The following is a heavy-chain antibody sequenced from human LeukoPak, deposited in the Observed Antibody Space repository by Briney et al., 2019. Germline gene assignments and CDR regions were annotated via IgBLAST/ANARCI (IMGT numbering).Heavy chain of an antibody. CDR2: MNPNSGNT. CDR3: ARDAVAGCYYYGMDV. V-gene: IGHV1-8*01. CDR1: GYTFTSYD. D-gene: IGHD6-19*01. J-gene: IGHJ6*02. Sequence: GSVKVSCKASGYTFTSYDINRVRQATGQGLEWMGWMNPNSGNTGYAQKFQGRVTMTRNTSISTAYMELSSLRSEDTAVYYCARDAVAGCYYYGMDVWGQGTTVTVSS.